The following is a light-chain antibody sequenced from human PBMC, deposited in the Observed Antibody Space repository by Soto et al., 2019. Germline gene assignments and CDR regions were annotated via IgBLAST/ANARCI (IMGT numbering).Light chain of an antibody. V-gene: IGLV2-23*01. CDR3: CSYAGNNTVV. Sequence: QSVLTQPASVSGSPRQSITISCTVTSSDVGSYNLVSWYQQHPGKAPKLMIFEGSRRPSGVSSRFSGSKSGNTASLTISGLQAEDEADYYCCSYAGNNTVVFGGGTKVTVL. CDR2: EGS. CDR1: SSDVGSYNL. J-gene: IGLJ2*01.